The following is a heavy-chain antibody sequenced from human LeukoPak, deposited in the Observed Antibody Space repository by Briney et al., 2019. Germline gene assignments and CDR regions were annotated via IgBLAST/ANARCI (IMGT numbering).Heavy chain of an antibody. CDR3: ARGELQHKYYYGMDV. CDR1: GGSISTYY. Sequence: SETLSLTCTVSGGSISTYYWSWIRQPAGKGLEWIGRIYTSGSTNYNPSLKSRVTMSVDTSKNQFSLKLSSVTAADTAVYYCARGELQHKYYYGMDVWGQGTTVTVSS. J-gene: IGHJ6*02. V-gene: IGHV4-4*07. CDR2: IYTSGST. D-gene: IGHD1-26*01.